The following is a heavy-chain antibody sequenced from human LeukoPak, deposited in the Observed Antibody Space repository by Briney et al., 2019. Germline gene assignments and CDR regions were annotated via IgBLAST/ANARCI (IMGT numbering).Heavy chain of an antibody. V-gene: IGHV3-23*01. D-gene: IGHD3-16*02. CDR3: AKGVIQTWTTEFDY. Sequence: PGGSLRLSCAASGFTFSSYAMIWVRQAPGKGLEWVASISGRGESTNYADFVKGRFTISRDNSQNTLHLQMNSLRAEDTAGYYCAKGVIQTWTTEFDYWGQGTLVTVSS. CDR1: GFTFSSYA. CDR2: ISGRGEST. J-gene: IGHJ4*02.